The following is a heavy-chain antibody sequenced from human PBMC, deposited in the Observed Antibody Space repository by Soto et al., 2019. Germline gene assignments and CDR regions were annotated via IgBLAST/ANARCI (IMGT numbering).Heavy chain of an antibody. J-gene: IGHJ6*02. D-gene: IGHD1-26*01. Sequence: QVQLVQSGAEVKNPGASVKVSCRASGYTFTAYYIHWVRQAPGQGLEWLVWIHPTSGDTHYAQRFQGRVTMTRDTSISTAYMELSRLRSDDTAVYYCARPPGILGAKTRGVDYYGMGVWGQGTTVTVSS. CDR3: ARPPGILGAKTRGVDYYGMGV. V-gene: IGHV1-2*02. CDR2: IHPTSGDT. CDR1: GYTFTAYY.